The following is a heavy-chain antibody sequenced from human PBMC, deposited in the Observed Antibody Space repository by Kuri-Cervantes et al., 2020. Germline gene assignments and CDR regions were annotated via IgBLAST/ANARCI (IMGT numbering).Heavy chain of an antibody. CDR2: IKQDGSEK. D-gene: IGHD3-10*01. Sequence: GGSLRLSCAASGFTFSSYAMSWVRQAPGKGLEWVANIKQDGSEKYYVDSVKGRFTISRDNSKNTLYLQMNSLRAEDTAVYYCAKDQIGDLSFDYWGQGTLVTVSS. CDR3: AKDQIGDLSFDY. V-gene: IGHV3-7*03. CDR1: GFTFSSYA. J-gene: IGHJ4*02.